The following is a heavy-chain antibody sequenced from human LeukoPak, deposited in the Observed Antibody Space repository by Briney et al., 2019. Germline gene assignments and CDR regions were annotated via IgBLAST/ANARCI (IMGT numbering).Heavy chain of an antibody. CDR1: GFTFSSYW. J-gene: IGHJ4*02. Sequence: GGSLRLSCAASGFTFSSYWMHWVRQAPGKGLVWVSRINSDGSSTSYADSVKGRFTISSDNAKNTLYLQMNSLRAEDTAVYYCARASGYDYLDFDYWGQGTLVTVSS. D-gene: IGHD5-12*01. V-gene: IGHV3-74*01. CDR3: ARASGYDYLDFDY. CDR2: INSDGSST.